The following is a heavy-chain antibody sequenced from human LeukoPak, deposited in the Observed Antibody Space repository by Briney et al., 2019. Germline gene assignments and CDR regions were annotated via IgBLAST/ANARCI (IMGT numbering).Heavy chain of an antibody. CDR2: IRYDGSNK. V-gene: IGHV3-30*02. Sequence: PGGSLRLTCAASGFTFSSYGMHWVRQAPGKGLEWVAFIRYDGSNKYYADSVKGRFTISRDNSKNTLYLQMNSLRAEDTVVYYCAKDLFLGYCSSTSCYNWFDPWGQGTLVTVSS. CDR3: AKDLFLGYCSSTSCYNWFDP. D-gene: IGHD2-2*01. CDR1: GFTFSSYG. J-gene: IGHJ5*02.